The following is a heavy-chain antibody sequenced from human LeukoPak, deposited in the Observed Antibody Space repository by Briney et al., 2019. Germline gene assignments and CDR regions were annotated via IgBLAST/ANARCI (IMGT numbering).Heavy chain of an antibody. CDR3: ARDGAAAAYFDL. Sequence: SETLSLTCTVSGGSISSFYWSWIRQPPGKGLEWIGYIYYTGSTNYNSSLKSRVTISVDTSKNQFSLKLSSVTAADTAVYYCARDGAAAAYFDLWGRGTLVTVSS. CDR2: IYYTGST. V-gene: IGHV4-59*12. J-gene: IGHJ2*01. CDR1: GGSISSFY. D-gene: IGHD6-13*01.